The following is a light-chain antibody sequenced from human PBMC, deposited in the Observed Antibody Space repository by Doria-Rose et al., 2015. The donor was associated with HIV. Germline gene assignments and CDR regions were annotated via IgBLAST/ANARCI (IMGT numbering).Light chain of an antibody. Sequence: EIVMTQSPGTLSLSPGERATLSCRASQSFSSTYLAWYQQIPGQAPGLLIYDGSTRATGIPDRFSASGSGTDFTLTINRLEPEDFALYYCHQYGTSWTFGQGTKVEI. J-gene: IGKJ1*01. V-gene: IGKV3-20*01. CDR1: QSFSSTY. CDR3: HQYGTSWT. CDR2: DGS.